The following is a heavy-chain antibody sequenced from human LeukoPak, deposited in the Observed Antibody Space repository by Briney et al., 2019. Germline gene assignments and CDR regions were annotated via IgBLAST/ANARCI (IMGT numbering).Heavy chain of an antibody. J-gene: IGHJ4*02. CDR1: GYTLTELS. CDR2: FDPEDGET. Sequence: ASVKVSRKVSGYTLTELSMHWVRQAPGKGLEWMGGFDPEDGETIYAQKFQGRVTMTEDTSTDTAYMELSSLRSEDTAVYYCATYKSYVVDYWDQGTLVTVSS. CDR3: ATYKSYVVDY. D-gene: IGHD1-26*01. V-gene: IGHV1-24*01.